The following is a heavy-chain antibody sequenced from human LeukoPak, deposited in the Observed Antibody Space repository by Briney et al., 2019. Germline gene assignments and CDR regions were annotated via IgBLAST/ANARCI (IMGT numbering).Heavy chain of an antibody. D-gene: IGHD6-19*01. CDR1: GFTFSSYA. J-gene: IGHJ4*02. V-gene: IGHV3-30-3*01. CDR2: ISYDGSNK. Sequence: PGGSLRLSCAASGFTFSSYAMHWVRQAPGKGLEWVAVISYDGSNKYYADSVKGRFTISRDNSKNTLYLQMNSLRAEDTAVYYCARDRRYDSDQPKAFDYWGQGTLVTVSS. CDR3: ARDRRYDSDQPKAFDY.